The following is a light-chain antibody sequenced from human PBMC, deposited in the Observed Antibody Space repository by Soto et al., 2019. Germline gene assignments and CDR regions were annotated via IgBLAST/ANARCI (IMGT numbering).Light chain of an antibody. J-gene: IGKJ1*01. Sequence: DIQMIQSPSTLSAFVGDRVTITCRASQSISSWLAWYQQKPGKAPNLLIYKASSLESGVPSRFSGSGSGTEFTLTISSLQPDDVATYYCQEYSSYSSWTFGQGTKV. CDR2: KAS. CDR1: QSISSW. V-gene: IGKV1-5*03. CDR3: QEYSSYSSWT.